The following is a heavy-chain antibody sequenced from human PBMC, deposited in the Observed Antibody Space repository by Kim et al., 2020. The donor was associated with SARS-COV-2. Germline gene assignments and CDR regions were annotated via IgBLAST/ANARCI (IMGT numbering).Heavy chain of an antibody. CDR3: ARPFTVAGDY. J-gene: IGHJ4*02. CDR2: T. V-gene: IGHV5-51*01. Sequence: TRYSPYFQGQVTISADKSISTAYLQWSSLKASDTAMYYCARPFTVAGDYWGQGTLVTVSS. D-gene: IGHD2-15*01.